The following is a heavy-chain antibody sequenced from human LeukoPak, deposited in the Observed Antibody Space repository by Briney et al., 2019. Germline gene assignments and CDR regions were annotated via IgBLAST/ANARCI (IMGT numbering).Heavy chain of an antibody. V-gene: IGHV4-59*11. CDR1: GGSISSHY. D-gene: IGHD5-18*01. CDR2: IYYSGST. Sequence: KSSETLSLTCTVSGGSISSHYWSWIRQPPGKGLEWIGYIYYSGSTDYNPSLKSRVTISVDTSKNQFSLKLSSVTAADTAVYYCARGGSGYSYAEYYFDYWGQGTLVTVSS. CDR3: ARGGSGYSYAEYYFDY. J-gene: IGHJ4*02.